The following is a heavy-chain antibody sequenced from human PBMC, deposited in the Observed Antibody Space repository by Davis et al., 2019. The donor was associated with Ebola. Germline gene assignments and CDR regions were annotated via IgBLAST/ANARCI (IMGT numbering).Heavy chain of an antibody. CDR3: ARSLKVGSGWFFDH. CDR2: ISSSNSYT. CDR1: GYSFTSYW. Sequence: GESLKISCKGSGYSFTSYWISWVRQAPGKGLEWVSYISSSNSYTNYADSVKGRFTISRDNAMNSLFLQMNSLRDEDTAVYYCARSLKVGSGWFFDHWGQGNQVTVSS. V-gene: IGHV3-11*06. D-gene: IGHD6-19*01. J-gene: IGHJ4*02.